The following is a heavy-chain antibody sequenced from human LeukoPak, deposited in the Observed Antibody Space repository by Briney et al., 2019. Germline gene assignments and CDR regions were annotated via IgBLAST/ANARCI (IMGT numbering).Heavy chain of an antibody. CDR2: GFYSGSA. V-gene: IGHV4-39*01. D-gene: IGHD4-17*01. J-gene: IGHJ4*02. CDR3: ARLRGAMTPVTSDFDY. Sequence: PSETLSLTCTVSGGSISGSNYYWAWVRQPPGKGLEWVGSGFYSGSAYSNPSLKRRVTISVDTSRNQFSLNLSSVTAADTAVYYCARLRGAMTPVTSDFDYWGQGTLVTVSS. CDR1: GGSISGSNYY.